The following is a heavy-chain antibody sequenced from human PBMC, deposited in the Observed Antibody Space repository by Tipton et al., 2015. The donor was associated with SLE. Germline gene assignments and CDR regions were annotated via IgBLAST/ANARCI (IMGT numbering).Heavy chain of an antibody. V-gene: IGHV4-61*08. Sequence: LRLSCAVSGGSISSGGYSWSWIRQPLGKGLEWIGYIYDSGSTSYNPSLKSRVTISEDTSKQQFSLKLSSLTAADTAVYYCARHAGDYAYFDSWGQGTLVTVSS. J-gene: IGHJ4*02. CDR2: IYDSGST. CDR3: ARHAGDYAYFDS. CDR1: GGSISSGGYS. D-gene: IGHD4-17*01.